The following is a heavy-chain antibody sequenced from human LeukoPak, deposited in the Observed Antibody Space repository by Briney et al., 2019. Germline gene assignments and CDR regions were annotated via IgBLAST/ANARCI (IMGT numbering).Heavy chain of an antibody. CDR2: VSNDGRNE. J-gene: IGHJ4*02. D-gene: IGHD1-26*01. V-gene: IGHV3-33*01. Sequence: GGSLRLSCATSGFTFSSYGIHWVRQAPGKGMEWVAVVSNDGRNEYYADSVQGRFSISRDNSKNTVYLQMNSLRAEDTAVYYCARDSASTPLDYWGQGTLVTVSS. CDR3: ARDSASTPLDY. CDR1: GFTFSSYG.